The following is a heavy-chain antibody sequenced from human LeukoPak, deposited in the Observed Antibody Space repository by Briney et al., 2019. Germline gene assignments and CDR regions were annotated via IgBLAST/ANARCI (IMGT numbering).Heavy chain of an antibody. J-gene: IGHJ4*02. V-gene: IGHV3-23*01. D-gene: IGHD1-26*01. CDR3: AKGGWPSYSGSYLDY. CDR1: GFTSNDFA. CDR2: VTDSGSHS. Sequence: GGSLRLSCAASGFTSNDFAMSWVRQAPGKGLEWVSVVTDSGSHSYYADSVKGRFTTSRDNSKSTLYLQMNSLRADDTAVYFCAKGGWPSYSGSYLDYWGQGTLVTVSS.